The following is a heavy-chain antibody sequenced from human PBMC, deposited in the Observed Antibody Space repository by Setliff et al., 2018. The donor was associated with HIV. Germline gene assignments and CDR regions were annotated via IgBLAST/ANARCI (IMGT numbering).Heavy chain of an antibody. CDR2: IYHSGST. Sequence: ETLSLTCTVSGGSISSNSYYWGWIRQPPGKGLEWIGSIYHSGSTYYNPSLKSRVTISVDTSKNQFSLKLSSVTAADTAVYYCARVRPPRLRITMIVGAFDIWGQGTMVTVSS. V-gene: IGHV4-39*07. D-gene: IGHD3-22*01. J-gene: IGHJ3*02. CDR3: ARVRPPRLRITMIVGAFDI. CDR1: GGSISSNSYY.